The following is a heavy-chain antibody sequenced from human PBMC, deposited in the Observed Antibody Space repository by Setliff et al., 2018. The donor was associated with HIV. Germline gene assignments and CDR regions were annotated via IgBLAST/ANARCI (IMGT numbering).Heavy chain of an antibody. V-gene: IGHV4-59*11. Sequence: LSLTCSVSGGSISSHYWGWIRQPPGRGLEWIGYIMYNEGNNFNPSLKSRVTISVDTSKNELSLRLSSVTAADSAVYYCARVGHTRGYSGYDVYYYYMDVWGEGTTVTVSS. CDR1: GGSISSHY. J-gene: IGHJ6*03. CDR3: ARVGHTRGYSGYDVYYYYMDV. CDR2: IMYNEGN. D-gene: IGHD5-12*01.